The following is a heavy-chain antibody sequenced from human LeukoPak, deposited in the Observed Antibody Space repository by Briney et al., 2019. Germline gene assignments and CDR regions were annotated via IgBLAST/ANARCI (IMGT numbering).Heavy chain of an antibody. CDR2: INPNSGGT. V-gene: IGHV1-2*02. D-gene: IGHD3-10*01. Sequence: GASVKVSCEASGYTFTGQYLHWVRQAPGQGLEWMGWINPNSGGTSYAQKFQGRVTMIRDTSVSTAYMELSRLRSDDTAVYYCASGYSGSGSYLDYWGQGTLVTVSS. J-gene: IGHJ4*02. CDR3: ASGYSGSGSYLDY. CDR1: GYTFTGQY.